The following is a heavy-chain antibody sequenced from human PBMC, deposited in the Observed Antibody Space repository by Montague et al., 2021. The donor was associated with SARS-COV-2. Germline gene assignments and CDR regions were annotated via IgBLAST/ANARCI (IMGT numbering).Heavy chain of an antibody. CDR3: VTPGKTAVAGQFDY. D-gene: IGHD6-19*01. CDR2: IHEGDTT. CDR1: GGSIRSTTFY. Sequence: SETRSLTCTVSGGSIRSTTFYWGWIRQSPGRGLEWIGYIHEGDTTYCNPSLKSRVAISLDTPNNQFSLKITSSIVADTAIYYCVTPGKTAVAGQFDYWGPGILVTVSS. J-gene: IGHJ4*02. V-gene: IGHV4-39*07.